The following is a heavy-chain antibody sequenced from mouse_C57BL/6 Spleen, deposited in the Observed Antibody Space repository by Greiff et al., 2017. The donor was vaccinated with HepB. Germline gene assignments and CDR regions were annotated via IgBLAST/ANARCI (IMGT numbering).Heavy chain of an antibody. D-gene: IGHD1-1*01. Sequence: VKLQQPGTELVKPGASVKLSCKASGYTFTSYWMHWVKQRPGQGLEWVGNINPSNGGTNYNEKFKSKATLTVDKSSSTAYMQLSSLTSEDSAVYYCARERDGSPSSYAMDYWGQGTSVTVSS. J-gene: IGHJ4*01. CDR3: ARERDGSPSSYAMDY. CDR1: GYTFTSYW. CDR2: INPSNGGT. V-gene: IGHV1-53*01.